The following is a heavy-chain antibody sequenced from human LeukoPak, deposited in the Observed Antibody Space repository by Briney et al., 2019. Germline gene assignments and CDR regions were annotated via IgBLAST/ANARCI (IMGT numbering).Heavy chain of an antibody. V-gene: IGHV3-48*03. CDR2: ISTNGVNI. J-gene: IGHJ6*03. Sequence: GGSLRLSCAASGFTFSSYEMNWVRQAPGKGLEWLSYISTNGVNIHYADSVKGRFTISRDNSKNTLYLQMNSLRAEDTAVYYCAKDRGTTGLAPPSMDVWGKGTTVTISS. CDR1: GFTFSSYE. CDR3: AKDRGTTGLAPPSMDV. D-gene: IGHD1-14*01.